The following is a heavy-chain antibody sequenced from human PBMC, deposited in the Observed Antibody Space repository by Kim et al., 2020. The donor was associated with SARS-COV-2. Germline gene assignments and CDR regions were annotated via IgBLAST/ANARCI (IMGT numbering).Heavy chain of an antibody. CDR3: ARVYCSSTSLPLRYYYYYGMDV. CDR2: INHSGST. V-gene: IGHV4-34*01. J-gene: IGHJ6*02. D-gene: IGHD2-2*01. CDR1: GGSFSGYY. Sequence: SETLSLTCAVYGGSFSGYYWSWIRQPPGKGLEWIGEINHSGSTNYNPSLKSRVTISVDTSKNQFSLKLSSVTAADTAVYYCARVYCSSTSLPLRYYYYYGMDVWGQGTTVTVSS.